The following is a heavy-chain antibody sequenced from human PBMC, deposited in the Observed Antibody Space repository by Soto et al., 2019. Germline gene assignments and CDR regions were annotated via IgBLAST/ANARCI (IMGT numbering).Heavy chain of an antibody. J-gene: IGHJ4*02. D-gene: IGHD3-22*01. CDR2: IYYSGST. Sequence: SETLSLTCTVSGGSISSGDYYWSWIRQPPGKGLEWIGYIYYSGSTNYNPSLKSRVTISVDTSKNQFSLKLSSVTAADTAVYYCARTNYDSSGYYPSLFDYWGQGTLVTVSS. CDR1: GGSISSGDYY. CDR3: ARTNYDSSGYYPSLFDY. V-gene: IGHV4-30-4*01.